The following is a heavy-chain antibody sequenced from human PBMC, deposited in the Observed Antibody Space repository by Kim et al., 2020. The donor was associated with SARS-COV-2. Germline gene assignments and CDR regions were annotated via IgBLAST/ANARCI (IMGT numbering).Heavy chain of an antibody. D-gene: IGHD1-26*01. CDR2: ISGSGGST. CDR3: AKASAGGQPYYYFDY. CDR1: GFTFSSYA. V-gene: IGHV3-23*01. J-gene: IGHJ4*02. Sequence: GGSLRLSCAASGFTFSSYAMSWVRQAPGKGLEWVSAISGSGGSTYYADFVKGRFTISRDNSKNTLYLQMNSLRAEDTAVYYCAKASAGGQPYYYFDYWGQGTLVTVSS.